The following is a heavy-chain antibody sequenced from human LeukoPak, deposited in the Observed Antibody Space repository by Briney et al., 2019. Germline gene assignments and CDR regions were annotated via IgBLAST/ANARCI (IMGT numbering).Heavy chain of an antibody. CDR1: GFTFSSYA. D-gene: IGHD5-12*01. CDR3: AKDQAWLRFDY. V-gene: IGHV3-23*01. Sequence: PGGSLRLSCAASGFTFSSYAMTWVRQAPGKGLEWVSVIIASGRSTYYADSVKGRFTISRDNSKNTLYLQMNSLRAEDTAVYYCAKDQAWLRFDYWGQGTLVTVSS. CDR2: IIASGRST. J-gene: IGHJ4*02.